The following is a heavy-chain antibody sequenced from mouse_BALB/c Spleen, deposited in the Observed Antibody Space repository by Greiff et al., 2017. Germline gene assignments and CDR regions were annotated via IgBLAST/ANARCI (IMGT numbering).Heavy chain of an antibody. J-gene: IGHJ3*01. V-gene: IGHV1-62-2*01. CDR1: GYTFTEYI. D-gene: IGHD1-1*01. Sequence: VEPGASVKLSCKASGYTFTEYIIHWVKQRSGQGLEWIGWFYPGSGSIKYNEKFKDKATLTADKSSSTVYMELSRLTSEDSAVYFCARHAYYYGSTEGFAYWGQGTLVTVSA. CDR2: FYPGSGSI. CDR3: ARHAYYYGSTEGFAY.